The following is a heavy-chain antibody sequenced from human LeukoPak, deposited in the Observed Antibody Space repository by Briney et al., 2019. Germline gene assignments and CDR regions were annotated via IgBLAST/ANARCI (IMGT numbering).Heavy chain of an antibody. V-gene: IGHV3-23*01. CDR3: AKGRTGYYDFWSGYYPLSY. CDR1: GFTFNRYA. Sequence: GGSLRLSCAGSGFTFNRYAMTWVRQAPGKGLEWVSAISGTGGTTDYADSVKGRFTISRDNYKSMLFLQMNSLRVEDTAVYYCAKGRTGYYDFWSGYYPLSYWGQGSVVTVSS. D-gene: IGHD3-3*01. J-gene: IGHJ4*02. CDR2: ISGTGGTT.